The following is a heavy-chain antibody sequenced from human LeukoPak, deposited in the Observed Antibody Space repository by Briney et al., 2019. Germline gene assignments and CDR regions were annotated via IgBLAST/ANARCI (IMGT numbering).Heavy chain of an antibody. D-gene: IGHD3-10*01. Sequence: PSETLSLTCAVYGGSFSGYYWSWIRQPPEKGLEWIGEINHSGSTNYNPSLKSRVTISVDTSKNQFSLKLSSVTAADTAVYYCARGPRVRGSRGWFDPWGQGTLVTVSS. CDR2: INHSGST. V-gene: IGHV4-34*01. CDR3: ARGPRVRGSRGWFDP. CDR1: GGSFSGYY. J-gene: IGHJ5*02.